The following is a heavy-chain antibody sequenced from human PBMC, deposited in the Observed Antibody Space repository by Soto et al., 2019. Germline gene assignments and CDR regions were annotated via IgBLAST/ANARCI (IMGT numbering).Heavy chain of an antibody. CDR1: GFTFSSYA. J-gene: IGHJ6*02. CDR3: AKDYDFWSGSTYYGMDV. Sequence: PGGSLRLSCAASGFTFSSYAMSWVRQAPGKGLDWVSAISGSGGSTYYADSVKGRFTISRDNSKNTLYLQMNSLRAEDTAVYYCAKDYDFWSGSTYYGMDVWGQGTTVTVYS. V-gene: IGHV3-23*01. CDR2: ISGSGGST. D-gene: IGHD3-3*01.